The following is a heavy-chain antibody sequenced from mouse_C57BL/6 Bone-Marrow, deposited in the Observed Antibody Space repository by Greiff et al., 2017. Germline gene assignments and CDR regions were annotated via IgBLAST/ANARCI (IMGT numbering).Heavy chain of an antibody. Sequence: EVQLVESGGGLVQPGGSLKLSCAASGFTFSDYYMYWVRQTPEKRLEWVAYISNGGGSTYYPDTVKGRFTISRDNAKNTLYLQMSRLKSEDTAMYYCARKNYSNYHWYFDVWGTGTTVTVSS. CDR2: ISNGGGST. V-gene: IGHV5-12*01. D-gene: IGHD2-5*01. CDR3: ARKNYSNYHWYFDV. J-gene: IGHJ1*03. CDR1: GFTFSDYY.